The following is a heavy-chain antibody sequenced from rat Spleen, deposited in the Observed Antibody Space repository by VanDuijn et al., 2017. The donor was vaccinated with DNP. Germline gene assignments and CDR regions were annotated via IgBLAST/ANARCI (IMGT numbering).Heavy chain of an antibody. CDR3: ARWTRYFDG. CDR1: GYSITSNYR. CDR2: IYTAGNT. J-gene: IGHJ2*01. D-gene: IGHD1-4*01. Sequence: EVQLQESGPGLVKPSQSLSLTCSVTGYSITSNYRWNWIRKFPGNKLEWMGYIYTAGNTNYNPSLKSRISITRDASKNQFFLQLNSVTTEDTATYYCARWTRYFDGWGQGVMVTVSS. V-gene: IGHV3-3*01.